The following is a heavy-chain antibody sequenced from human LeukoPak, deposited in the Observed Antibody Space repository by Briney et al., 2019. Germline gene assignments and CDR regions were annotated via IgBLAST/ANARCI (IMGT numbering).Heavy chain of an antibody. CDR1: GGSCDDYY. CDR2: IHPSGIF. V-gene: IGHV4-34*01. Sequence: SETLSLTCAVYGGSCDDYYCSWLRQPPGKGLEWLGEIHPSGIFYYNSSLLSRVTISIDTSKSQFSLRLTSVTAAGTAFYYCARGRDRSKAGDHWGQGSLVTVSS. CDR3: ARGRDRSKAGDH. D-gene: IGHD5-24*01. J-gene: IGHJ4*02.